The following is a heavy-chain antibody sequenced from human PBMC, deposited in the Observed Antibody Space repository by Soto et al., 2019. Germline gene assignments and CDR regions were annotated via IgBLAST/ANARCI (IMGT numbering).Heavy chain of an antibody. CDR3: ARRYSSSWYSGNWFDP. CDR1: GGTLSSYT. V-gene: IGHV1-69*02. D-gene: IGHD6-13*01. J-gene: IGHJ5*02. CDR2: IIPILGIA. Sequence: SVKVSCKASGGTLSSYTIRWVRQAPGQGLEWMGRIIPILGIANYAQKFQGRVTITADKSTSTAYMELSSLRSEDTAVYYCARRYSSSWYSGNWFDPWGQGTLVTVSS.